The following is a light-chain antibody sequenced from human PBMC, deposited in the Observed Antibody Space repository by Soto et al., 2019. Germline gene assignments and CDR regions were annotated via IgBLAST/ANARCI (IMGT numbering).Light chain of an antibody. CDR3: QQYGSSTKT. Sequence: MVLMQYPGTLSFSPGEGATLSCRASQSVSSSYLAWYQQKPGQAPRLLIYGASSRATGIPDRFSGSGSGTDFTLTIGRLEPEDLAVYCCQQYGSSTKTFGQGTKVDIK. CDR2: GAS. J-gene: IGKJ1*01. V-gene: IGKV3-20*01. CDR1: QSVSSSY.